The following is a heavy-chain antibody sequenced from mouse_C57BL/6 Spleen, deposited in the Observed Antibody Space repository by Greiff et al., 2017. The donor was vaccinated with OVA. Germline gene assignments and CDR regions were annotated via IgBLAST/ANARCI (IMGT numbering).Heavy chain of an antibody. V-gene: IGHV5-16*01. CDR2: INYDGSST. D-gene: IGHD2-4*01. J-gene: IGHJ1*03. CDR3: ARVEYDDDVWYFEV. Sequence: EVQLVESEGGLVQPGSSMKLSCTASGFTFSDYYMAWVRQVPEKGLEWVANINYDGSSTYYLDSLKSRFIISRDNAKNILYLQMSSLKSEDTATYYCARVEYDDDVWYFEVWGTGTTVTVSS. CDR1: GFTFSDYY.